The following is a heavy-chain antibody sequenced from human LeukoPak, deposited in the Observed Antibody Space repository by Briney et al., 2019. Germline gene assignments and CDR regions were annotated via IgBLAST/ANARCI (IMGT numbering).Heavy chain of an antibody. CDR3: AKDLHGGYSSDY. V-gene: IGHV3-30*02. J-gene: IGHJ4*02. CDR1: GFTFNNFG. CDR2: IGYEGVHK. Sequence: GESLKISCAASGFTFNNFGMHWVRQAPGKGLEWVSFIGYEGVHKYYADSVKGRFTISKDNSKATLYLQMNSLRPEDTAVYYCAKDLHGGYSSDYWGQGTLVTVFS. D-gene: IGHD4-23*01.